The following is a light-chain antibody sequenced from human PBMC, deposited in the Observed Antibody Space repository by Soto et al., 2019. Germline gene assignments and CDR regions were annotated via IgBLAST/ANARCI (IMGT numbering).Light chain of an antibody. V-gene: IGKV3-20*01. J-gene: IGKJ2*01. Sequence: EIVLTQSPGTLSLSPGERVTLSCRASQSVSSSYLAWYQQKPGQTPRLLIYGASSRATGIPDRFSGSASGTDFTLTISRLEPEDFAVYYCQQYGSSPPYTFGQGTKLEIK. CDR2: GAS. CDR1: QSVSSSY. CDR3: QQYGSSPPYT.